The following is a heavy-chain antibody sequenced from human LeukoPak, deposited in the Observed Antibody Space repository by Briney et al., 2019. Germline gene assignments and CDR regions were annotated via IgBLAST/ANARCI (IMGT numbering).Heavy chain of an antibody. V-gene: IGHV3-23*01. D-gene: IGHD3-9*01. J-gene: IGHJ4*02. CDR1: GFTFSSYA. CDR2: ISGSGGST. Sequence: GGSLRLSRAASGFTFSSYAMSWVRQAPGKGLEWVSAISGSGGSTYYADSVKGRFTISRDNAKNSLYLQMNSLRAEDTAVYYCASFEDFDWLFAIDYWGQGTLVTVSS. CDR3: ASFEDFDWLFAIDY.